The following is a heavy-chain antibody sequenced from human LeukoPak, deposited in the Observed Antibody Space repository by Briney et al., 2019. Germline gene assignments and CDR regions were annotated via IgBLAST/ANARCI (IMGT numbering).Heavy chain of an antibody. Sequence: GGSLSLSCSASGFTCSSYAMHWVRQAPGKGLEYVSAISSNGGSTYYADSVKGRFAISRDNSKNTLYLQMSSLRAEDTAVYYCVKGSSGWFIYFDYWGQGTLVTVSS. CDR1: GFTCSSYA. D-gene: IGHD6-19*01. J-gene: IGHJ4*02. CDR2: ISSNGGST. CDR3: VKGSSGWFIYFDY. V-gene: IGHV3-64D*06.